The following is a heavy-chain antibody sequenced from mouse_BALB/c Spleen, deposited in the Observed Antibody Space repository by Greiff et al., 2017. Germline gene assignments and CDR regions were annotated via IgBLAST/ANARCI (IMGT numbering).Heavy chain of an antibody. V-gene: IGHV1-5*01. J-gene: IGHJ2*01. D-gene: IGHD1-1*01. Sequence: EVKLQESGTVLARPGASVKMSCKASGYSFTSYWMHWVKQRPGQGLEWIGAIYPGNSDTSYNQKFKGKAKLTAVTSASTAYMELSSLTNEDSAVYYCTRESPYGSSFDYWGQGTTLTVSS. CDR1: GYSFTSYW. CDR3: TRESPYGSSFDY. CDR2: IYPGNSDT.